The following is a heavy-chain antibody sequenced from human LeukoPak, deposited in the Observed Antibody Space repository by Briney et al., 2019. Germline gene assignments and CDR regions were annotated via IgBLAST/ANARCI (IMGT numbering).Heavy chain of an antibody. J-gene: IGHJ6*03. CDR3: ARVVGKIDYGDYMTSYYYYYYMDV. CDR1: GGSFSGYY. V-gene: IGHV4-34*01. CDR2: INHSGST. Sequence: SETLSLTCAVYGGSFSGYYWSWIRQPPGKGLEWIGEINHSGSTNYNPSLKSRVTISVDTSKNQFSLKLSSVTAADTAVYYCARVVGKIDYGDYMTSYYYYYYMDVWGKGTTVTVSS. D-gene: IGHD4-17*01.